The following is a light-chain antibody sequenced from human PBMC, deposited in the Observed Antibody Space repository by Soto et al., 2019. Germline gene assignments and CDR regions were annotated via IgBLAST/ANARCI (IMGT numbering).Light chain of an antibody. V-gene: IGLV2-14*01. CDR2: EVT. J-gene: IGLJ1*01. CDR3: SSYTNNKNIPYV. Sequence: QSVLTQPPSASGSPGQSVTISCTGTSSDVGGYNYVSWYQQHPGKAPKLMIYEVTNRPSGVSNRFSGSKSGNTASLTISGLRAEDEADYFCSSYTNNKNIPYVFGSGTKV. CDR1: SSDVGGYNY.